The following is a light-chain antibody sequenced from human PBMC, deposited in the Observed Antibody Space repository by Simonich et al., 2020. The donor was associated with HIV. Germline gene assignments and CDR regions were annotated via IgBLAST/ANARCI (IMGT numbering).Light chain of an antibody. V-gene: IGKV3-15*01. J-gene: IGKJ5*01. Sequence: EIVLTQSPGTLSLSPGERATLSCRASQSVSRSYLAWYQQKPGLAPRLLIYGASTRATGIPARFSGSGSGTEFTLTISSMQSEDFAVYYCQQYNNWPPITFGQGTRLEIK. CDR3: QQYNNWPPIT. CDR2: GAS. CDR1: QSVSRSY.